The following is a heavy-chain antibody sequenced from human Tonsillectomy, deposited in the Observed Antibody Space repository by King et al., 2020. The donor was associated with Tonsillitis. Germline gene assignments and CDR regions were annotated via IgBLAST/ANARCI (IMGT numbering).Heavy chain of an antibody. CDR2: ISAYNGNT. CDR1: GYTFTSYG. V-gene: IGHV1-18*01. CDR3: ARDPPRGYCSSTSCHGRYFDL. J-gene: IGHJ2*01. D-gene: IGHD2-2*01. Sequence: VQLVESGAEVKKPGASVKVSCKASGYTFTSYGISWVRQAPGQGLEWRGWISAYNGNTNYTQKVQGRVTMTTDTSTSTAYMELRSLRSDDTAVYDCARDPPRGYCSSTSCHGRYFDLWGRGTLVTVSS.